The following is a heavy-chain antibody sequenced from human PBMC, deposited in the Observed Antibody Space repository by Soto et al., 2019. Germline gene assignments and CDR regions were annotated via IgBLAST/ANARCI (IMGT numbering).Heavy chain of an antibody. Sequence: ASVKVSCKASGGTFSSYAISWVRQAPGQRLEWMGGIIPIFGTANYAQKFQGRVTITADESTSTAYMELSSLRSEDTAVYYCARKGYNWNDYYSYGMDVWGQGTTVTVSS. V-gene: IGHV1-69*13. D-gene: IGHD1-20*01. CDR2: IIPIFGTA. CDR1: GGTFSSYA. CDR3: ARKGYNWNDYYSYGMDV. J-gene: IGHJ6*02.